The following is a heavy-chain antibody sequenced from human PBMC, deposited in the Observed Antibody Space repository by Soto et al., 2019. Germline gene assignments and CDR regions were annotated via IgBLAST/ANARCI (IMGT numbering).Heavy chain of an antibody. CDR2: ISTYNGNT. D-gene: IGHD6-19*01. Sequence: QVQLAQSGGEVKKPGASVRVSCKATGYTFISYSISWVRQAPGQGLEWMGWISTYNGNTNYAQRFQGRVSMSTDTSTTTAYMELRSLRSDDTAVYYCARESQQWLVDAFDIWGQGTMVTVSS. CDR1: GYTFISYS. V-gene: IGHV1-18*01. J-gene: IGHJ3*02. CDR3: ARESQQWLVDAFDI.